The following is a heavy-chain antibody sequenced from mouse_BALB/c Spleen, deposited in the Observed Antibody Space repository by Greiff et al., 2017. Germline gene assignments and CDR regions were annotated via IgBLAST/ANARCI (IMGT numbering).Heavy chain of an antibody. D-gene: IGHD2-1*01. CDR3: ARALYGNYYFDY. V-gene: IGHV7-3*02. CDR1: GFTFTDYY. CDR2: IRNKANGYTT. Sequence: EVQLQESGGGLVQPGGSLRLSCATSGFTFTDYYMSWVRQPPGKALEWLGFIRNKANGYTTEYSASVKGRFTISRDNSQSILYLQMNTLRAEDSATYYCARALYGNYYFDYWGQGTTLTVSS. J-gene: IGHJ2*01.